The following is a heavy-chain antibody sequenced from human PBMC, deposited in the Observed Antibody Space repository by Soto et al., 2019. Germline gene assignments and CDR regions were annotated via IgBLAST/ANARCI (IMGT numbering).Heavy chain of an antibody. Sequence: PGESLKISCKGSGYSFTSYWIGWARQMPGKGLEWMGIIYPGDSDTRYSPSFQGQVTISADKSIGTAYLQWSSLKASDTAMYYCARHCVPRTIFGAEIYYYYGMDVWGQGTTVTVS. CDR2: IYPGDSDT. CDR3: ARHCVPRTIFGAEIYYYYGMDV. CDR1: GYSFTSYW. J-gene: IGHJ6*02. V-gene: IGHV5-51*01. D-gene: IGHD3-3*01.